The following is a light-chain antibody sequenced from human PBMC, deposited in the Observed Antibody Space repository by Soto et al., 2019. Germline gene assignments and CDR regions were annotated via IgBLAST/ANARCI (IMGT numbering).Light chain of an antibody. CDR1: QSVSSSH. Sequence: ETVLTRSPGTLSLSPGERATLSCRASQSVSSSHLTWYQQKPGQAPRLLIYGASSRATGIPDRFSGSGSGTDFTLTISRLEPEDFALYYCQQFASSPWTFGQGTKV. CDR2: GAS. J-gene: IGKJ1*01. V-gene: IGKV3-20*01. CDR3: QQFASSPWT.